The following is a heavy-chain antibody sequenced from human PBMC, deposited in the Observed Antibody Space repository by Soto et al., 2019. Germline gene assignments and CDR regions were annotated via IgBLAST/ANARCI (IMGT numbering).Heavy chain of an antibody. D-gene: IGHD6-13*01. Sequence: GGSLRRSCAASGFTFSSYGMHWVRQAPGKGLEWVAVIWYDGSNKYYADSVKGRFTISRDNSKNTLYLQMNSLRAEDTAVYYCARQLSIAAALYYFDYWGQGTLVTVSS. CDR3: ARQLSIAAALYYFDY. CDR1: GFTFSSYG. CDR2: IWYDGSNK. V-gene: IGHV3-33*01. J-gene: IGHJ4*02.